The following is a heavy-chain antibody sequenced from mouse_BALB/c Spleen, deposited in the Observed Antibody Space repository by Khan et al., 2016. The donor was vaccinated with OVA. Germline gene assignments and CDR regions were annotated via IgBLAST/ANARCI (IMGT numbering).Heavy chain of an antibody. CDR2: INPKNGGT. V-gene: IGHV1-18*01. J-gene: IGHJ4*01. CDR1: GYTFPEYT. D-gene: IGHD3-3*01. Sequence: VQLKQSGPELVKSGASVKISCKTSGYTFPEYTVHWVKQSPGKSLDWIGVINPKNGGTAYNQKFKGKATLTVDKSSSTAYMEFRSLTSEDSAVYYCARDAGRYWGEGTSVTVAS. CDR3: ARDAGRY.